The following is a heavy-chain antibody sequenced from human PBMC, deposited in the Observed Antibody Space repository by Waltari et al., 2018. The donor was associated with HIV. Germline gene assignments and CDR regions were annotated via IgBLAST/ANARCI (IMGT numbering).Heavy chain of an antibody. CDR3: ARRISMVWGDSFDF. CDR1: GYTFRPYV. D-gene: IGHD3-10*01. V-gene: IGHV1-18*01. Sequence: QVQLLQSGGEVKKPGASVRVSCKASGYTFRPYVLAWVRQPPGQCLEWLGWIRGYNGNTKEQDQFQGRLTLTTEPSTNTAYMEMKSLVSDDTAVYFCARRISMVWGDSFDFWGQGTLVTVSS. CDR2: IRGYNGNT. J-gene: IGHJ4*02.